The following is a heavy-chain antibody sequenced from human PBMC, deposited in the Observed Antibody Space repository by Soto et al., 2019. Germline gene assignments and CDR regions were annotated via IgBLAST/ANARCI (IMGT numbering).Heavy chain of an antibody. CDR3: AKNHDDSSGYYPGGNYYYYGMDV. J-gene: IGHJ6*02. CDR1: GFTFSSYG. D-gene: IGHD3-22*01. Sequence: QVQLVESGGGVVQPGRSLRLSCAASGFTFSSYGMHWVRQAPGKGLEWVAVISYDGSNKYYADSVKGRFTISRDNSKNTLYLQMNSLRAEDTAVYYCAKNHDDSSGYYPGGNYYYYGMDVRGQGTTVTVSS. V-gene: IGHV3-30*18. CDR2: ISYDGSNK.